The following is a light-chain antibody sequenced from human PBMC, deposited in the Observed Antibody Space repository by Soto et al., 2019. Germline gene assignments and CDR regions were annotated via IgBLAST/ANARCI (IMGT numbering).Light chain of an antibody. CDR3: QQYKNWPPYT. V-gene: IGKV3-15*01. CDR1: QNIGSD. CDR2: RAS. J-gene: IGKJ2*01. Sequence: EIVMTQSPASLSVSPGERATLSCRASQNIGSDLAWYQQKPGQAPRLLIYRASNRATGIPARFSGNGSGTEFTLTISSLQSEDFAVYYCQQYKNWPPYTLGQGTKLEIK.